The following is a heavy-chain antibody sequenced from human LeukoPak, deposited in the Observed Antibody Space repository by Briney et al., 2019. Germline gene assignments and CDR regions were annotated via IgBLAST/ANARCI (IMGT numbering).Heavy chain of an antibody. V-gene: IGHV3-23*01. CDR3: AKPDLGYCSSTSCYPNFVDTAMVTDY. J-gene: IGHJ4*02. CDR1: GFTFSSYW. CDR2: ISGSGGST. Sequence: QPGGSLRLSCAASGFTFSSYWMSWVRQAPGKGLEWVSAISGSGGSTYYADSVKGRFTISRDNSKNTLYLQMNSLRAEDTAVYYCAKPDLGYCSSTSCYPNFVDTAMVTDYWGQGTLVTVSS. D-gene: IGHD2-2*01.